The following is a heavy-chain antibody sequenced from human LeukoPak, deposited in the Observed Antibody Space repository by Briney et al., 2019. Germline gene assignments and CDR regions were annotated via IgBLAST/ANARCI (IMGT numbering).Heavy chain of an antibody. D-gene: IGHD2-8*01. Sequence: GGSLRLSCAASGFTFSSFSMSWVRQAPGKGLEWVSAISGSGGSTYYADSVKGRFTISRDNAKNSLYLQMNNLRAEDTAMFYCATSMAQDVDAFHIWGQGTMVTVSS. CDR2: ISGSGGST. CDR3: ATSMAQDVDAFHI. CDR1: GFTFSSFS. V-gene: IGHV3-23*01. J-gene: IGHJ3*02.